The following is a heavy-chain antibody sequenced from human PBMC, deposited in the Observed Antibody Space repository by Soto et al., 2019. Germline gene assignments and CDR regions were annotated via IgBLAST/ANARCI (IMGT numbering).Heavy chain of an antibody. CDR1: SYSISSTTYY. CDR3: VSPEGYYDSSGYTLDY. V-gene: IGHV4-39*01. Sequence: SETLSLTSTVCSYSISSTTYYWGWIRQPLGKGLEWIGSMFYSGNTYYNPSLKSRVTLSIDTSKNQFSLKLNSVTAADTAVYYCVSPEGYYDSSGYTLDYWGQGTLVTVS. CDR2: MFYSGNT. D-gene: IGHD3-22*01. J-gene: IGHJ4*02.